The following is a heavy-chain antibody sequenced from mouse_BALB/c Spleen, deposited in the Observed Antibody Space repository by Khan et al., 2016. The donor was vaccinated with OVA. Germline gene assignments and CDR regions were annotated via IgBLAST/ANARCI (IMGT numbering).Heavy chain of an antibody. CDR3: ARAGWDVFAY. D-gene: IGHD4-1*01. V-gene: IGHV1-77*01. CDR1: GYTFTDYV. CDR2: IYPGSDST. Sequence: QVQLQQSGPELVKPGASVKMSCKASGYTFTDYVMNWVKQRNGQGLEWIGQIYPGSDSTYYNEKLKGKATLTADRYSSTAYMQLSNLTSEDSAVYFCARAGWDVFAYWGQGTLVTVSA. J-gene: IGHJ3*01.